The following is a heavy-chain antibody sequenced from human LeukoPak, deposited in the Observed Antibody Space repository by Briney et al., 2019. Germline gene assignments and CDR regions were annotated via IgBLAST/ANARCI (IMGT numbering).Heavy chain of an antibody. CDR3: AREKPYYYDSSGRYYFDY. CDR2: ISYDGSNK. Sequence: GRSLRLSCAASGFTFSSYAMHWVRQAPGKGLEWVAVISYDGSNKYYADSVKGRFTISRDNSKNTLYLQMNSLRAEDTAVYYCAREKPYYYDSSGRYYFDYWGQGTLVTVSS. V-gene: IGHV3-30-3*01. J-gene: IGHJ4*02. CDR1: GFTFSSYA. D-gene: IGHD3-22*01.